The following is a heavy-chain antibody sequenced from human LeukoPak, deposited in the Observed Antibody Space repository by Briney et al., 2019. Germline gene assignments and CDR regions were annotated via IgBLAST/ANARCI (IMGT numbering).Heavy chain of an antibody. CDR1: GGSISSSTYY. D-gene: IGHD5-12*01. V-gene: IGHV4-39*01. CDR3: ARHSYDGDPYFDY. J-gene: IGHJ4*02. Sequence: SETLSLTCTVSGGSISSSTYYWGWIRQPPGKGLEWIGSIYYRGSTYYNPSLKSRVTVSVDTSKNHFSLKLSSVTAADTAVYYCARHSYDGDPYFDYWGQGTLVTVSS. CDR2: IYYRGST.